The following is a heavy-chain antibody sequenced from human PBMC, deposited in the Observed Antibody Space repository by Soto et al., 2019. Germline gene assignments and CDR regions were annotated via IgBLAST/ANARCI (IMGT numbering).Heavy chain of an antibody. Sequence: QVQLVQSGAEVKKPGASVKVSCKASGYSFTSYEINWVRQATGQRLEWMGWMNPKCGKAGYQQKFQGRVTMTRNTSISTAYMELSNLRSGDTAVYYCVRGDSSSWFDWWGQGTLVAVSS. J-gene: IGHJ4*02. CDR2: MNPKCGKA. CDR1: GYSFTSYE. CDR3: VRGDSSSWFDW. D-gene: IGHD6-13*01. V-gene: IGHV1-8*01.